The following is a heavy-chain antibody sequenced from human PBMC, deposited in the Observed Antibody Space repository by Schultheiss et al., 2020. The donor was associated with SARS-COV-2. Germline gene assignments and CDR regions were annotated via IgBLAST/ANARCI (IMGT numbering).Heavy chain of an antibody. CDR3: AKGSSSWFH. J-gene: IGHJ4*02. CDR2: ISGDGFGT. CDR1: GFTFSSYA. Sequence: GGSLRLSCAASGFTFSSYAMSWVRQAPGKGLEWVSAISGDGFGTYYADSVKGRFTISRDNSKNTLYLQMNSLRAEDTAVYYCAKGSSSWFHWGQGTLVTVSS. D-gene: IGHD6-13*01. V-gene: IGHV3-23*01.